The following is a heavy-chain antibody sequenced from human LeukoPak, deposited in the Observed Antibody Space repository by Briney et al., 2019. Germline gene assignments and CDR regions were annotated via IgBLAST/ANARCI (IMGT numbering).Heavy chain of an antibody. CDR2: INAGNGNT. CDR3: ASIAAAGTVLPFDY. V-gene: IGHV1-3*01. CDR1: GYTFTSYG. D-gene: IGHD6-13*01. Sequence: ASVKVSCKASGYTFTSYGISWVRQAPGQRLEWMGWINAGNGNTKYSQKFQGRVTITRDTSASTAYMELSSLRSEDTAVYYCASIAAAGTVLPFDYWGQGTLVTVSS. J-gene: IGHJ4*02.